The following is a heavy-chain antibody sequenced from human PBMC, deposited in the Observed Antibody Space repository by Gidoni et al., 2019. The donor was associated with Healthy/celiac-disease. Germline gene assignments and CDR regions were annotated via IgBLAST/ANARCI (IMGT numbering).Heavy chain of an antibody. J-gene: IGHJ4*02. V-gene: IGHV2-70*15. D-gene: IGHD4-17*01. Sequence: QVTLRESGPALVKPTQTLTLTCTFSGFSLSTSGMCVSWIRQPPGKALEWLARIDWDDDKYYSTSLKTRLTISKDTSKNQVVLTMTNMDPVDTATYYCARRWRDYGDYGKYYFDYWGQGTLVTVSS. CDR1: GFSLSTSGMC. CDR2: IDWDDDK. CDR3: ARRWRDYGDYGKYYFDY.